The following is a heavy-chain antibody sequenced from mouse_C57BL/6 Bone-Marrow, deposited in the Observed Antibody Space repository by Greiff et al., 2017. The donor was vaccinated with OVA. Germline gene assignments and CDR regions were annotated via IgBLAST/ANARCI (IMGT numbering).Heavy chain of an antibody. Sequence: VQLQQSGPGLVQPSQSLSITCTVSGFSLTSYGVHWVRQSPGKGLEWLGVIWRGGSTDYNAAFMSRLSITKDNSKSQVFFKMNSLQADDTAIYYCAKGGDYYGSSYFDYWGQGTTLTVSS. J-gene: IGHJ2*01. V-gene: IGHV2-5*01. CDR2: IWRGGST. CDR3: AKGGDYYGSSYFDY. D-gene: IGHD1-1*01. CDR1: GFSLTSYG.